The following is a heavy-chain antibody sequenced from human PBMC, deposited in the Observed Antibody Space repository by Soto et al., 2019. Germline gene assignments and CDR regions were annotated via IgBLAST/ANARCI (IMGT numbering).Heavy chain of an antibody. V-gene: IGHV4-59*01. D-gene: IGHD3-16*01. CDR1: GGSISSYY. CDR2: IYYSGST. CDR3: AREWTRGGSDAFDI. Sequence: SETLSLTCTVSGGSISSYYWSWIRQPPGKGLEWIGYIYYSGSTNYNPSLKSRVTISVDTSKNQFSLKLSSVTAADTAVYYCAREWTRGGSDAFDIWGQGTMVTVSS. J-gene: IGHJ3*02.